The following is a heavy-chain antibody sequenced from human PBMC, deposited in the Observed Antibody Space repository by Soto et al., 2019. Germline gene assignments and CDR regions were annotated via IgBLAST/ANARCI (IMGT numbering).Heavy chain of an antibody. V-gene: IGHV3-9*01. CDR3: AARYLYCSGGSCYSFDY. J-gene: IGHJ4*02. D-gene: IGHD2-15*01. Sequence: EVQLVESGGGLVQPGRSLRLSCAASGFTFDDYAMHWVRQAPGKGLEWVSGISWNSGSIGYEDSVKGRFTISRDHAKNSLYLQMNSLRDEDTALYYCAARYLYCSGGSCYSFDYWGQGTLVTVSS. CDR1: GFTFDDYA. CDR2: ISWNSGSI.